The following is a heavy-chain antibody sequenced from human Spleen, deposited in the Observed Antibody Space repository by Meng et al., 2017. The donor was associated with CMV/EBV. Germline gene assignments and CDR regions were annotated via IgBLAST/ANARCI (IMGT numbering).Heavy chain of an antibody. CDR3: ARDPRPDGLDY. CDR1: GYTFRNYG. V-gene: IGHV1-18*01. CDR2: ISAYNGHT. J-gene: IGHJ4*02. D-gene: IGHD5-24*01. Sequence: ASVKVSCKTFGYTFRNYGITWVRQAPGQGLEWMGWISAYNGHTNHAQNFQGRVTMTTDKSTSTAYMELRSLTSDDTAVYYCARDPRPDGLDYWGQGTLVTVSS.